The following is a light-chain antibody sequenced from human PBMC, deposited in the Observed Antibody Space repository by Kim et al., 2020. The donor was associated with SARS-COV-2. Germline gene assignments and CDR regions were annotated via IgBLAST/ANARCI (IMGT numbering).Light chain of an antibody. Sequence: GDRVTITCRARQGISSFLGWYQQKPGEVPQLLIYAASTLQVGVPSRFSGSGSGTDFTLTISSLQAEDVATYYCQNYNSAPWTFGQGTKVDIK. CDR3: QNYNSAPWT. V-gene: IGKV1-27*01. J-gene: IGKJ1*01. CDR2: AAS. CDR1: QGISSF.